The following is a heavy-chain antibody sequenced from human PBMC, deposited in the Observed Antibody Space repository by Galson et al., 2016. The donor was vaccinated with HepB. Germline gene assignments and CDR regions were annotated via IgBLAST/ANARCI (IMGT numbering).Heavy chain of an antibody. CDR2: ISSSSSSI. J-gene: IGHJ2*01. D-gene: IGHD2-15*01. CDR3: ATRYCSGGSCYSAAPGYWYFDL. Sequence: SLRLSCAGSGFIFSTYAMSWVRQAPGKGLEWVSYISSSSSSIYYADSVKGRFTISRDNAKNSLYLQMNSLRDEDTAVYYCATRYCSGGSCYSAAPGYWYFDLWGRGTLVTASS. CDR1: GFIFSTYA. V-gene: IGHV3-48*02.